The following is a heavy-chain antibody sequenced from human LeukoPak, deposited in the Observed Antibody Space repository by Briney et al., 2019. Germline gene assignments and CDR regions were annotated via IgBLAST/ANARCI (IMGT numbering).Heavy chain of an antibody. CDR1: GFTFSSYT. V-gene: IGHV3-48*02. D-gene: IGHD3-10*01. CDR2: ISGSSSII. Sequence: GGSLRLSCAASGFTFSSYTVNWVRQAPGKGLEWVSYISGSSSIIYYADSVKGRFTISRDNAKNSLYLQMNSLRDEDTAVYYCARGESLGCWGQGTLVTVSS. CDR3: ARGESLGC. J-gene: IGHJ4*02.